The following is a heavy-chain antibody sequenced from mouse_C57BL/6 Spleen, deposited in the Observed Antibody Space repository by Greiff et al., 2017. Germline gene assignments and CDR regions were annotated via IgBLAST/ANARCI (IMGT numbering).Heavy chain of an antibody. V-gene: IGHV1-50*01. CDR2: IDPSDSYT. D-gene: IGHD2-14*01. J-gene: IGHJ2*01. Sequence: QVQLQQPGAELVKPGASVKLSCKASGSTFTSYWMQWVQQRPGQGLEWIGEIDPSDSYTNYTQKFKGKATLTVDTSSSTPYMQLSSLTSEDSAVDYCARGGVRRMYSFDYWGQGTTLTVSS. CDR1: GSTFTSYW. CDR3: ARGGVRRMYSFDY.